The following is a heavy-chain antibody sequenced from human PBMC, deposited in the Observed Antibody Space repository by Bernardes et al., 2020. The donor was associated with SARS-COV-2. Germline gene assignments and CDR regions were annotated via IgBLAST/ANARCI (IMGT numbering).Heavy chain of an antibody. V-gene: IGHV3-66*02. CDR3: ARDLLNIVVVPAAKEDAFDI. Sequence: GGSLRLSCAASGFTVSSNYMSWVRQAPGKGLEWVSVIYSGGSTYYADSVKGRFTISRDNSKNTLYLQMNSLRAEDTAVYYCARDLLNIVVVPAAKEDAFDIWGQGTMVTVSS. D-gene: IGHD2-2*01. CDR2: IYSGGST. J-gene: IGHJ3*02. CDR1: GFTVSSNY.